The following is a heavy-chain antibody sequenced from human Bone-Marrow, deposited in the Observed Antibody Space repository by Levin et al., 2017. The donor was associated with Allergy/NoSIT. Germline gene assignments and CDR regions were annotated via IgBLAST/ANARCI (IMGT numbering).Heavy chain of an antibody. D-gene: IGHD2-21*02. V-gene: IGHV3-21*01. CDR1: GFTLSDYT. J-gene: IGHJ4*02. Sequence: GGSLRLSCPGSGFTLSDYTMNWVRQTPGKGLEWVPSISGSSSYIFYADSFNGRFTVSRDNAKNSLYLEMSSLRADDTAVYFCARDQASDFFSDFEGFDSWGQGTQVTVSS. CDR2: ISGSSSYI. CDR3: ARDQASDFFSDFEGFDS.